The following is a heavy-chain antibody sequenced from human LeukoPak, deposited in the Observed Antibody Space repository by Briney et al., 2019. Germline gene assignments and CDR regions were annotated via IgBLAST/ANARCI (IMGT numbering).Heavy chain of an antibody. CDR3: ARQSTYDSSGYYLN. CDR1: GGSISSYY. D-gene: IGHD3-22*01. V-gene: IGHV4-4*09. J-gene: IGHJ4*02. Sequence: SETLSLTCTVSGGSISSYYWSWIRQPPGKGLEWIGYIYTSGSTNYNPSLKSRVTISVDTSKNQFSLKLSSVTAADTAVYYCARQSTYDSSGYYLNWGQGTLVTVSS. CDR2: IYTSGST.